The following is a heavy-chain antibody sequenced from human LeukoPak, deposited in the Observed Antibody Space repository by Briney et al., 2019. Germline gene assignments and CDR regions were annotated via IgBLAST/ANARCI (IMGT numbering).Heavy chain of an antibody. D-gene: IGHD3-22*01. CDR3: ARATHNYYDSSGPYY. CDR2: IWYDGSNK. J-gene: IGHJ4*02. V-gene: IGHV3-33*01. CDR1: GFTLSSYG. Sequence: GGSLRLSCAASGFTLSSYGMHWVRQAPGKGLEWVAVIWYDGSNKYYADSVKGRFTISRDNSKNTLYLQMNSLRAEDTAVYYCARATHNYYDSSGPYYWGQGTLVTVSS.